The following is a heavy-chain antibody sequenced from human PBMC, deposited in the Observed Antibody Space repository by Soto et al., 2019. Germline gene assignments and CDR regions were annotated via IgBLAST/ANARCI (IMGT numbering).Heavy chain of an antibody. CDR2: FIPIIGTA. V-gene: IGHV1-69*01. J-gene: IGHJ5*02. Sequence: QVQLVQSGAEVKKPGSSVKVSCKASGGIFSSYAISWLRQAPGQWLEWMGGFIPIIGTANYAQKFKGRVKITADESTSTAYMELSSLRSEDTAVYYCARAGPWSGYYRDNWFAPCGQGTLVTVSS. CDR3: ARAGPWSGYYRDNWFAP. CDR1: GGIFSSYA. D-gene: IGHD3-3*01.